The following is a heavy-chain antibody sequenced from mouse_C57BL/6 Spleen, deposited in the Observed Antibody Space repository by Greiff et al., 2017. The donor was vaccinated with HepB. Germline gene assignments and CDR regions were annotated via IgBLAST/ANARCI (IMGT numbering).Heavy chain of an antibody. Sequence: QVQLQQSGAELARPGASVKLSCKASGYTFTSYGISWVKQRTGQGLEWIGEIYPRSGNTYYNEKFKGKATLTADKSSSTAYMELRSLTSEDSAVYFCARAYSNYPSFAYWGQGTLVTVSA. V-gene: IGHV1-81*01. J-gene: IGHJ3*01. CDR1: GYTFTSYG. D-gene: IGHD2-5*01. CDR2: IYPRSGNT. CDR3: ARAYSNYPSFAY.